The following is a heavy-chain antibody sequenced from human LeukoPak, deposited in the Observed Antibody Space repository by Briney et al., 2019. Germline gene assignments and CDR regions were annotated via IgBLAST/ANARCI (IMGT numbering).Heavy chain of an antibody. CDR2: ISSSSSSYI. J-gene: IGHJ6*03. Sequence: GGSLRLSCAASGFTFSSYSMNWVRQAPGKGLEWVSSISSSSSSYIYYADSVKGRFTISRDNAKNSLYLQMNSLRAEDTAVYYCARVSVAGYYYYYYMDVWGKGTTVTVSS. CDR1: GFTFSSYS. CDR3: ARVSVAGYYYYYYMDV. D-gene: IGHD6-19*01. V-gene: IGHV3-21*01.